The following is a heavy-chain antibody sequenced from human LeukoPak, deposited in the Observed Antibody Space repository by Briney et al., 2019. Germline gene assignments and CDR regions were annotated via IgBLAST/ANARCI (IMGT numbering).Heavy chain of an antibody. CDR1: GGSISSHY. D-gene: IGHD6-13*01. V-gene: IGHV4-59*11. CDR2: IYYSGST. J-gene: IGHJ4*02. CDR3: ARVLRYSSSWYYDY. Sequence: PSETLSLTCTVSGGSISSHYWSWIRQPPGKELEWIGYIYYSGSTNYNPSLKSRVTISVDTSKNQFSLKLSSVTAADTAVYYCARVLRYSSSWYYDYWGQGTLVTVSS.